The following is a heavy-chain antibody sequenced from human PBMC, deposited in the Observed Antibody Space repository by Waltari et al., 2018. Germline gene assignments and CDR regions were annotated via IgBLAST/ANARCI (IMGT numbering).Heavy chain of an antibody. Sequence: QVQLVQSGAEVKKPGASVKVSCKASGYTFTGYYMHWVRQAPGQGLEWMGRSNPNSGGTNYAQKFQGRVTMTRDTSISTAYMELSRLRSDDTAVYYCARASAIFGVVNYYFDYWGQGTLVTVSS. D-gene: IGHD3-3*01. J-gene: IGHJ4*02. V-gene: IGHV1-2*06. CDR2: SNPNSGGT. CDR1: GYTFTGYY. CDR3: ARASAIFGVVNYYFDY.